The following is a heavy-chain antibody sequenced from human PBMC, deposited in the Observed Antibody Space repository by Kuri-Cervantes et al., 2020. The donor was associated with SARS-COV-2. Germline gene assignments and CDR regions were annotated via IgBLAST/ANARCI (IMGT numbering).Heavy chain of an antibody. CDR1: GYILTAYY. V-gene: IGHV1-2*02. D-gene: IGHD3-10*01. Sequence: ASVKVSCKTSGYILTAYYIHWVRQAPGQGLEWMGWINPNSGGTNYAQKFQGRVTMTRDTSISTAYMELSRLRSDDTAVYYCARVRPYYYGSGSPFDYWGQGTLVTVSS. CDR3: ARVRPYYYGSGSPFDY. CDR2: INPNSGGT. J-gene: IGHJ4*02.